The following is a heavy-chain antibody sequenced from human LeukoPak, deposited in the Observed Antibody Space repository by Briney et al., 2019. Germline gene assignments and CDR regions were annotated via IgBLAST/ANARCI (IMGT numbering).Heavy chain of an antibody. J-gene: IGHJ4*02. Sequence: SETLSLTCTVSGGSISSYYWSWIRQPAGKGLEWIGRIYTSGSTNYNPSLKSRVTMSVDTSKNQFSLKLSSVTAADTAVYYCTVNYCSGGSCYMLWGQGTLVTVSS. CDR2: IYTSGST. V-gene: IGHV4-4*07. CDR3: TVNYCSGGSCYML. D-gene: IGHD2-15*01. CDR1: GGSISSYY.